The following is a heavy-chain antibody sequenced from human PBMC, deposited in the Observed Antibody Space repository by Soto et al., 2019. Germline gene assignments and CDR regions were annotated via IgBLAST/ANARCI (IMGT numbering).Heavy chain of an antibody. V-gene: IGHV3-23*01. Sequence: GGSLRLSCAASGFTFSSYAMSWVRQAPGKGLEWVSAIGGSGGSTYYADSVKGRFTISRDNSKNTLFLQMNSLRAEDTAVYYCAKDPYYYDTSEMDVWGQGTTITVSS. J-gene: IGHJ6*02. CDR2: IGGSGGST. CDR1: GFTFSSYA. CDR3: AKDPYYYDTSEMDV. D-gene: IGHD3-22*01.